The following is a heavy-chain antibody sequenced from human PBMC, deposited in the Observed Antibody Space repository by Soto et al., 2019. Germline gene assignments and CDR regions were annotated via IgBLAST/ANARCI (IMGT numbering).Heavy chain of an antibody. CDR2: INHSGST. D-gene: IGHD3-3*01. CDR3: ARSPDFWSGYHYYFDY. Sequence: SETLSLTCAVYGGSFSGYYWSWIRQPPGKGLEWIGEINHSGSTNYNPSLKSRVTISVDTSKNQFSLKLSSVTAADTAVYYCARSPDFWSGYHYYFDYWGQGTLVTVSS. V-gene: IGHV4-34*01. CDR1: GGSFSGYY. J-gene: IGHJ4*02.